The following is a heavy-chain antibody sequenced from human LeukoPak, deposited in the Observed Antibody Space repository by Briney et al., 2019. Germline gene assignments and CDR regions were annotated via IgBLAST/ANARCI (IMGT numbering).Heavy chain of an antibody. V-gene: IGHV7-4-1*02. D-gene: IGHD3-10*01. J-gene: IGHJ5*02. CDR3: ARTRGSGRINWFDP. CDR2: INTNTGNP. Sequence: ASVKVSCKASGYTLTSYAMNWVQQAPGQGLEWMGWINTNTGNPTYAQGFTGRFVFSLDTSVSTAYLQISSLKAEDTAVYYCARTRGSGRINWFDPWGQGTLVTVSS. CDR1: GYTLTSYA.